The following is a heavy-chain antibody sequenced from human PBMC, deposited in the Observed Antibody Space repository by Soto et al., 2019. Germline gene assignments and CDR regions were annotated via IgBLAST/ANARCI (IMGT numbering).Heavy chain of an antibody. Sequence: QLVQSGGEVKEPGASVQVSCKASGYTFNNYGITWVRQAPGQGLEWLGWISVYNGNKNYAMKVQGRVSMTADTYTITAHMELRSLQPADTAVYFCPRVAITLIRGLKVDFYSMDVLGHGTTVTV. CDR2: ISVYNGNK. V-gene: IGHV1-18*01. D-gene: IGHD3-10*01. CDR3: PRVAITLIRGLKVDFYSMDV. CDR1: GYTFNNYG. J-gene: IGHJ6*02.